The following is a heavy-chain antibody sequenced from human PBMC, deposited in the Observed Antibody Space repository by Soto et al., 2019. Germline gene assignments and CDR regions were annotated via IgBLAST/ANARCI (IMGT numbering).Heavy chain of an antibody. D-gene: IGHD6-19*01. V-gene: IGHV4-34*01. J-gene: IGHJ5*02. CDR3: ARASSGWSNWFDP. CDR2: INHSGST. CDR1: GGSFSGYY. Sequence: SETLSLTCAVYGGSFSGYYWSWIRQPPGKGLEWIGEINHSGSTNYNPSLKSRVTISVDTSKNQFSLKLSSVTAADTAVYYCARASSGWSNWFDPWGQGTLVTVSS.